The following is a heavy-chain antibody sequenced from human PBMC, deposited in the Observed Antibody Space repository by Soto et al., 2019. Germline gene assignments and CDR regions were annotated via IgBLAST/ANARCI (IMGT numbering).Heavy chain of an antibody. V-gene: IGHV3-74*01. J-gene: IGHJ4*02. CDR2: INSDGSST. CDR1: GFTFSTFW. Sequence: EVQPVESGGGLVQPGGSLRLSCEASGFTFSTFWMHWVRQAPGKGLVWVSRINSDGSSTNYADSVKGRVTISRDNAKNMLYLQMNSLRAEDTAVYYCERDFEYWGQGTLVTVSS. CDR3: ERDFEY.